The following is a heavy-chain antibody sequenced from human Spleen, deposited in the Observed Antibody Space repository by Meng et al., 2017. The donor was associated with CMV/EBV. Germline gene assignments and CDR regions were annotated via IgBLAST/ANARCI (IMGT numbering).Heavy chain of an antibody. J-gene: IGHJ6*02. Sequence: GESLKISCAASGFNFNIYSMNWVRQAPGKGLEWVSHISGGTTHPMYYADSVKGRFTISRDNAKNSLYLQINSLRVEDTAVYYCARDLRHYHYGMDVWGQGTTVTVSS. CDR2: ISGGTTHPM. CDR1: GFNFNIYS. D-gene: IGHD6-6*01. CDR3: ARDLRHYHYGMDV. V-gene: IGHV3-48*04.